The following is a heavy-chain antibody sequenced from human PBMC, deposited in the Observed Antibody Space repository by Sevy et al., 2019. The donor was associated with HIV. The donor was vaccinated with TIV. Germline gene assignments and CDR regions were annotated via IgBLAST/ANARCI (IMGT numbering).Heavy chain of an antibody. CDR3: AKDQTTWGHARMVRGVVNWFDP. CDR2: ISGSGGST. Sequence: GGSLRLSCAASGFTFSSYAMSWVRQAPGKGLEWVSAISGSGGSTYYADSVKGRFTISRDNSKNTLYLQMNSLRAEDTAVYYCAKDQTTWGHARMVRGVVNWFDPWGQGTLVTVSS. V-gene: IGHV3-23*01. J-gene: IGHJ5*02. D-gene: IGHD3-10*01. CDR1: GFTFSSYA.